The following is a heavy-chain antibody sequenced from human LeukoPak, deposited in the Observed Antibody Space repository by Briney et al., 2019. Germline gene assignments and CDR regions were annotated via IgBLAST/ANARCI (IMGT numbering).Heavy chain of an antibody. Sequence: GGSLRLSCVASKFTFSTYSMTWVRQAPGKGLEWVSSVSSSGSISYAGSVKGRFTISRDNAKDSLYLQMNSLRAEDTAVYYCARGMYSSSWGAFDIWGQGTMVTVSS. J-gene: IGHJ3*02. CDR2: VSSSGSI. V-gene: IGHV3-21*01. D-gene: IGHD6-13*01. CDR3: ARGMYSSSWGAFDI. CDR1: KFTFSTYS.